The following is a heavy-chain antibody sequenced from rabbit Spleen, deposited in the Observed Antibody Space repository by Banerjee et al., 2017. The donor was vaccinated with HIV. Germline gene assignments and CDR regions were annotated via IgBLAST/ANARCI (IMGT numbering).Heavy chain of an antibody. CDR3: ARKLAGYGGADSLYYFKL. CDR2: VDIGGSDFT. J-gene: IGHJ4*01. CDR1: GVSFSFSTY. Sequence: VESGGDLVKPGSSLTLTCTASGVSFSFSTYMCWVRQAPGKGLEWIGCVDIGGSDFTYFASWAKGRFTISKTSSTTMTLQMTSLTAADTATYFCARKLAGYGGADSLYYFKLWGQGTLVTVS. D-gene: IGHD4-2*01. V-gene: IGHV1S40*01.